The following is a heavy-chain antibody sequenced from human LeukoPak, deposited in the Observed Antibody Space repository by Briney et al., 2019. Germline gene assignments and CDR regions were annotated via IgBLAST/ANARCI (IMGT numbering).Heavy chain of an antibody. CDR1: GFTFSSYW. D-gene: IGHD3-10*01. J-gene: IGHJ4*02. CDR2: KKQDGSEK. V-gene: IGHV3-7*01. CDR3: AKDPGAHYYGSGSYRRGSYFDY. Sequence: PGGSLRLSCAASGFTFSSYWMSWVRQAPGKGLEWVANKKQDGSEKYYVDSVKGRFTISRDNSKNTLYLQMNSLRAEDTAVYYCAKDPGAHYYGSGSYRRGSYFDYWGQGTLVTVSS.